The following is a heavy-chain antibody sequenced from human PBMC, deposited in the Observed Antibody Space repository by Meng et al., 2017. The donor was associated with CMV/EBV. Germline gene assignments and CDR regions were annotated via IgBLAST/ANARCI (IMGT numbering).Heavy chain of an antibody. D-gene: IGHD3-3*01. J-gene: IGHJ4*02. CDR1: GFTFSSYA. CDR3: ARDYDF. Sequence: GRSMRLSWAASGFTFSSYARHWDRQAPGKGLEWVAVISYDGSNKYYADSVKGRFTISRDNSKNTLYLQMNSLRAEDTAVYYCARDYDFWGQGTLVTVS. V-gene: IGHV3-30*04. CDR2: ISYDGSNK.